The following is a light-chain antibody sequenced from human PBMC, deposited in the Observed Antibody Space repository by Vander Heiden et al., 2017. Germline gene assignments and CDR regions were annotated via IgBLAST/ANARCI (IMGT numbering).Light chain of an antibody. V-gene: IGKV1-33*01. Sequence: DIQMTQSPSSLSASVGDRVTITCQASQDISNYLNWYQQRPRKAPKLLLYDASNLETGVPSRFSGSGSGTDFTFTISSLQPEDIATYYCQQYDSLLFTFGPGTKVDIK. CDR2: DAS. CDR3: QQYDSLLFT. J-gene: IGKJ3*01. CDR1: QDISNY.